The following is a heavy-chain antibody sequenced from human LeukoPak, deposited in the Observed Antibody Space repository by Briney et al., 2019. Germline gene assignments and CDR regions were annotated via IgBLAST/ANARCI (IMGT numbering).Heavy chain of an antibody. D-gene: IGHD2-15*01. V-gene: IGHV5-51*01. CDR3: ARVGFCSGAGCYIGTFDY. Sequence: GESLKISCKGSGYSFTTYWIGWVRQMPGEGLEWMGIIYPGDSDTRYSPSFQGQVTISADKSISTAYLQWTSLKASDTAMYYCARVGFCSGAGCYIGTFDYWGQGTLVTVSS. CDR1: GYSFTTYW. J-gene: IGHJ4*02. CDR2: IYPGDSDT.